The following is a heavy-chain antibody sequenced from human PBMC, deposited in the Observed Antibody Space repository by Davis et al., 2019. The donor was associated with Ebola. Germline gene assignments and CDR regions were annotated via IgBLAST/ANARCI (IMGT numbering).Heavy chain of an antibody. D-gene: IGHD3-3*01. CDR2: TFFDGSEK. Sequence: PGGSLRLSCVASGFSFSTYGMHWVRQAPGKGLEWVAATFFDGSEKFYADSVKGRFTISRDNSKNSLYLQMNSLRTEDTALYYCAKENHDFWSGYLLYWGQGTLVTVSS. CDR1: GFSFSTYG. CDR3: AKENHDFWSGYLLY. V-gene: IGHV3-30*18. J-gene: IGHJ4*02.